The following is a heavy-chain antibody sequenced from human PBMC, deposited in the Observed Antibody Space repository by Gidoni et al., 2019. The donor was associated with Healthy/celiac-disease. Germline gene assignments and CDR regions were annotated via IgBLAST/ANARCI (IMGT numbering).Heavy chain of an antibody. CDR2: IYYSGST. CDR1: GGSLSSGGYY. Sequence: QVQLQESGPGLVKLSQTLSLTCTVSGGSLSSGGYYWSWIRQHPGKGLEWIGYIYYSGSTYYNPSLKSRVTISVDTSKNQFSLKLSSVTAADTAVYYCTGTGYYDSSGYQYFQHWGQGTLVTVSS. CDR3: TGTGYYDSSGYQYFQH. J-gene: IGHJ1*01. V-gene: IGHV4-31*03. D-gene: IGHD3-22*01.